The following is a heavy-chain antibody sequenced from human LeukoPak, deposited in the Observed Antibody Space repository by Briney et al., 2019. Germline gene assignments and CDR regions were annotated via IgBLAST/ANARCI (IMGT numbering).Heavy chain of an antibody. CDR2: IYYSGST. D-gene: IGHD6-6*01. Sequence: SETLSLTCTVSGGSISTSSYYWRWIRQPPGKGLEWIGSIYYSGSTYYNPSLKRRVNICVEPSKNQFYVDLSSVTAADTAVYYCGRRSAGSCFDLWGQGTLVTVST. J-gene: IGHJ4*02. V-gene: IGHV4-39*01. CDR3: GRRSAGSCFDL. CDR1: GGSISTSSYY.